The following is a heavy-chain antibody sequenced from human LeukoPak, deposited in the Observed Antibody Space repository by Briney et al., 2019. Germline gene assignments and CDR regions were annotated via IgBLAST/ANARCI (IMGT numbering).Heavy chain of an antibody. J-gene: IGHJ6*03. Sequence: ASVKVSCKASGYTFTSYDINWVRQATGQGLEWMGWMNPNSGNTGYAQKFQGRVTMTRNTSISTAYMELSSLRSEDTAVCYCARGVDTAMVRWYYYYYYMDVWGKGTTVTVSS. CDR3: ARGVDTAMVRWYYYYYYMDV. CDR1: GYTFTSYD. D-gene: IGHD5-18*01. CDR2: MNPNSGNT. V-gene: IGHV1-8*01.